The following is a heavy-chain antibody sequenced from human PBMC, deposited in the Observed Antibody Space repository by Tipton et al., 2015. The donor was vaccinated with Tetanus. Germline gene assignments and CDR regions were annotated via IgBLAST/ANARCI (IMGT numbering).Heavy chain of an antibody. CDR2: IKQDGSEK. V-gene: IGHV3-7*03. CDR1: GFTFSSYW. CDR3: AREVFYSGGYESYYFDY. J-gene: IGHJ4*02. D-gene: IGHD1-26*01. Sequence: SLRLSCAASGFTFSSYWMSWVRQAPGKGLEWVANIKQDGSEKYYVDSVKGRFTISRDNAKNSLYLQMNSLRAEDTAVYYCAREVFYSGGYESYYFDYWGQGTLVTVSS.